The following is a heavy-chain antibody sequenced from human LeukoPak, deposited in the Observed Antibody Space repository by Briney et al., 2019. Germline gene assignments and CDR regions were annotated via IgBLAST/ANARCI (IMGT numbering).Heavy chain of an antibody. CDR1: GVSFSGYY. CDR3: ARGNNDFLADNAFDI. CDR2: INHSGST. V-gene: IGHV4-34*01. D-gene: IGHD1/OR15-1a*01. J-gene: IGHJ3*02. Sequence: PSETLSLTCAAYGVSFSGYYWSWIRQPPGKGLEWIGEINHSGSTNYNPSLKSRVTISVDTSKNQFSLKLSSVTAADTAVYYCARGNNDFLADNAFDIWGQGTMVTVSS.